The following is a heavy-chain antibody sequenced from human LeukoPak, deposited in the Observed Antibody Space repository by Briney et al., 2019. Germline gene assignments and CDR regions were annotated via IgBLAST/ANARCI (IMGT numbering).Heavy chain of an antibody. CDR2: ISGSGGST. D-gene: IGHD5-12*01. Sequence: GGSLRLSCAASGFTFSSYAMSWVRQAPGKGLEWVSAISGSGGSTYYADSVKGRFTISRDNSKNTLYLQMNSLRAEDTAVYYCARDRGYSGYDSLNRFDPWGQGTLVTVSS. V-gene: IGHV3-23*01. CDR1: GFTFSSYA. J-gene: IGHJ5*02. CDR3: ARDRGYSGYDSLNRFDP.